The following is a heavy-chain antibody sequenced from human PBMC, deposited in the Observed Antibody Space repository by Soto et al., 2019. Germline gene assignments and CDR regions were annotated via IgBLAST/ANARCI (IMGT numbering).Heavy chain of an antibody. CDR1: GGSFSGYY. V-gene: IGHV4-34*01. J-gene: IGHJ5*02. CDR2: LTHDGNI. D-gene: IGHD1-1*01. CDR3: ARFGTTWSAWFDP. Sequence: SETLSLTCAVFGGSFSGYYWTWIRQPPGKGLEWIGELTHDGNINYNPSLKSRVTISVDTSKNQFSLKLSSVTAADTAVYYCARFGTTWSAWFDPWGQGTLVT.